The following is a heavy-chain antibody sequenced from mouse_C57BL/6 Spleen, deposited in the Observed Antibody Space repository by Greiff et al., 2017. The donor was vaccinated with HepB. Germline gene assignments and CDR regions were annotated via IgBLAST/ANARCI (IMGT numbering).Heavy chain of an antibody. D-gene: IGHD1-1*01. Sequence: EVQWVESGGDLVKPGGSLKLSCAASGFTFSSYGMSWVRQTPDKRLEWVATISSGGSYTYYPDSVKGRFTISRDNAKNTLYLQMSSLKSEDTAMYYCARQEITTVVAPFDYWGQGTTLTVSS. CDR1: GFTFSSYG. V-gene: IGHV5-6*01. J-gene: IGHJ2*01. CDR3: ARQEITTVVAPFDY. CDR2: ISSGGSYT.